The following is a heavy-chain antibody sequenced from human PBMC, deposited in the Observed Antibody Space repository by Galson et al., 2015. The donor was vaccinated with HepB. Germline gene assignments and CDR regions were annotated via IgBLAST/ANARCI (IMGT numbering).Heavy chain of an antibody. CDR3: ARGGMATIGGPTFDS. CDR1: GYTFTRFG. V-gene: IGHV1-18*01. Sequence: SVKVSCKASGYTFTRFGISWLRQAPGQGLEWMGRISAYSGNANHAQKLQGRVTMTTDTSTNTAYMELRSLRSDDTAVYYCARGGMATIGGPTFDSWGQETLVTVSS. CDR2: ISAYSGNA. D-gene: IGHD5-24*01. J-gene: IGHJ4*02.